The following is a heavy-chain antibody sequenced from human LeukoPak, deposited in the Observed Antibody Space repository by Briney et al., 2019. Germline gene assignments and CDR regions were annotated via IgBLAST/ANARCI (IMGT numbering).Heavy chain of an antibody. D-gene: IGHD3-3*01. J-gene: IGHJ5*02. Sequence: GRSLRLSCAASGFTFSSYAMHWVRQAPGKGLEWVAVISYDGSNKYYADSVKGRFTISRDNSKNTLYLQMNSLRAEDTAVYYCARHYYDFWSGYENWFDPWGQGTLVTVSS. CDR1: GFTFSSYA. CDR3: ARHYYDFWSGYENWFDP. V-gene: IGHV3-30-3*01. CDR2: ISYDGSNK.